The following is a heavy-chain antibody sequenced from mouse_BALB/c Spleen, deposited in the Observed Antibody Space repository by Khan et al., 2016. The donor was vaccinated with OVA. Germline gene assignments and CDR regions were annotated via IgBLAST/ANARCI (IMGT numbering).Heavy chain of an antibody. V-gene: IGHV1-4*01. CDR1: GYTFTSYT. Sequence: VQLQESGAELARPGASVKMSCKASGYTFTSYTIHWIKLRPGQGLEWIGYINPSNGYTNYNQKFKDKATLTADKSSTTAYMELSSLTSDDSALYNCVRDGSYDRNDGSFDYWGQGTPVTVSA. CDR2: INPSNGYT. J-gene: IGHJ3*01. CDR3: VRDGSYDRNDGSFDY. D-gene: IGHD2-14*01.